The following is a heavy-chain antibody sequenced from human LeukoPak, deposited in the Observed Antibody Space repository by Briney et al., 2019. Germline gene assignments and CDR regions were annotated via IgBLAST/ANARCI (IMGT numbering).Heavy chain of an antibody. CDR1: GGTFSSYA. CDR3: ARDGVVPAAIADY. CDR2: IIPIFGIA. J-gene: IGHJ4*02. D-gene: IGHD2-2*01. V-gene: IGHV1-69*04. Sequence: SVNVSCTASGGTFSSYAISWVRQAPGQGLEWMGRIIPIFGIANYAQKFQGRVTITADKSTSTAYMELSSLRSEDTAVYYCARDGVVPAAIADYWGQGTLVTVSS.